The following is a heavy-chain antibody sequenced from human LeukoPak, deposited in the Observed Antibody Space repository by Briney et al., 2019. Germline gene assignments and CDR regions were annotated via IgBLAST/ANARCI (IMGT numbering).Heavy chain of an antibody. CDR1: GGSISSYY. V-gene: IGHV4-59*01. CDR3: TRWDYGDYVGFDY. D-gene: IGHD4-17*01. J-gene: IGHJ4*02. CDR2: IYYSGST. Sequence: SETLSLTCTVSGGSISSYYWSWVRQPPGKGLEWIGYIYYSGSTNYNPSLKSRVTISVDTSKNQFSLKLSSVTAADTAVYYCTRWDYGDYVGFDYWGQGTLVTVSS.